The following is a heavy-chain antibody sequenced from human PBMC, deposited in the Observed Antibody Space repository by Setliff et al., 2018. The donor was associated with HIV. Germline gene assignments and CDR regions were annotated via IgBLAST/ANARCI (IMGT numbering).Heavy chain of an antibody. CDR2: FRPTGNAYYANP. CDR1: GGSISSHF. V-gene: IGHV4-4*07. Sequence: ALETLSLTGTVSGGSISSHFWNWVRQPAGKGLEWIGRFRPTGNAYYANPYYNPSLKSRVTMSVDTSKSQFSLKLNSVTAADTAVYYCAKSVDTTMDDYYYVDIWGTGTTVTVSS. CDR3: AKSVDTTMDDYYYVDI. D-gene: IGHD5-18*01. J-gene: IGHJ6*03.